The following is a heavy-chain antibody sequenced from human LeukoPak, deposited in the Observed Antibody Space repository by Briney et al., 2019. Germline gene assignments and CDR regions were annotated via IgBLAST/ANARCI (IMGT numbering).Heavy chain of an antibody. J-gene: IGHJ4*02. CDR2: ISYDGSNK. V-gene: IGHV3-30*03. D-gene: IGHD4-17*01. CDR3: ATDHGFHYGAYFDY. CDR1: GXTFXXXG. Sequence: PGGSLRLSCAASGXTFXXXGXXWXXXAXGXXLXWVXXISYDGSNKYSADSVKGRFTISRDNSKNTLYLQMNSLRPEDTAVYYCATDHGFHYGAYFDYWGQGTLVTVSS.